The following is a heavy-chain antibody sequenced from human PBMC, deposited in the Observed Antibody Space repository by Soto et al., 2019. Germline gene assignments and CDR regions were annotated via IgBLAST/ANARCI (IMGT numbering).Heavy chain of an antibody. D-gene: IGHD6-19*01. J-gene: IGHJ4*02. Sequence: GGSLRLSCAASGFTFSNFAMSWVRQAPGKGLEWVSAISGSGTSTYDADSVKGRFSISRDNSKNTLYLQMNSLRAEDTAVYYCAKDRKSGSGWYWDYWGQGTLVTVSP. CDR1: GFTFSNFA. CDR2: ISGSGTST. CDR3: AKDRKSGSGWYWDY. V-gene: IGHV3-23*01.